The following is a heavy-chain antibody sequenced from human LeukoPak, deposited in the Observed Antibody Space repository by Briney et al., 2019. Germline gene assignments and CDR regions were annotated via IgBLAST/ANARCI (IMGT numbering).Heavy chain of an antibody. Sequence: GGSLRLSCAASGFTFSIYWMHWVRQAPGKGLVWVSRINSDATSTTYADSVKGRFTISRDTARNTLYLQMNSLRAEDTAVYYCASVGYSYGSYYFDYWGQGTLVTVSS. J-gene: IGHJ4*02. CDR3: ASVGYSYGSYYFDY. D-gene: IGHD5-18*01. CDR2: INSDATST. CDR1: GFTFSIYW. V-gene: IGHV3-74*01.